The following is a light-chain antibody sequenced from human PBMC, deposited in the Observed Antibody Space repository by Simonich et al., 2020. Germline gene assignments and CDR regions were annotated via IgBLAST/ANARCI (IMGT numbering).Light chain of an antibody. CDR1: LSVLYSSNNKNY. CDR2: WAS. Sequence: DIVMTQSPDSLAVSLGERATINCKSSLSVLYSSNNKNYLAWYQQKPGQPPKLLLYWASTRESGVPDRFSGSGSGTDFTLTISSLQAEDVAVYYCQQYYSTPWTFGQGTKVEIK. J-gene: IGKJ1*01. V-gene: IGKV4-1*01. CDR3: QQYYSTPWT.